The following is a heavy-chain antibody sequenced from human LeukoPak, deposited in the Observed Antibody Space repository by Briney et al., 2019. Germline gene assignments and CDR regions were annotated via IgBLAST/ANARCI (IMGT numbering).Heavy chain of an antibody. D-gene: IGHD5-18*01. Sequence: PSETLSLTCTFSDDSISSIYWSWIRQSAGKGLEWIGRIHSSGGTYYNPALKSRVTMSVDTSKNQISLNVTSVTAADTALYYCARSRRGYTSDCWEDWGQGTLATVSS. J-gene: IGHJ4*02. V-gene: IGHV4-4*07. CDR2: IHSSGGT. CDR3: ARSRRGYTSDCWED. CDR1: DDSISSIY.